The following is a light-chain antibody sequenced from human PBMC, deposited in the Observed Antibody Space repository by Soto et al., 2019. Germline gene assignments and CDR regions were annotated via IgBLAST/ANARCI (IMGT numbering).Light chain of an antibody. CDR1: QSISSW. Sequence: DIQMTQSPSSLSVSVGDRVTITCRASQSISSWLAWYQQKPGKAPKLLIFDAFSLESGVPSRFSGSRSGTEFTLTISSLQPDDYATYYCQQYNSYSPLTFGGGTKVDIK. CDR2: DAF. V-gene: IGKV1-5*01. J-gene: IGKJ4*01. CDR3: QQYNSYSPLT.